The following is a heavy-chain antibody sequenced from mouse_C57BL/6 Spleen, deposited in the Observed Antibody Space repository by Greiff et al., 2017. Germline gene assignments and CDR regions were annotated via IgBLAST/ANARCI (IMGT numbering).Heavy chain of an antibody. V-gene: IGHV1-39*01. CDR1: GYSFTDYN. Sequence: LVEPGASVKISCKASGYSFTDYNMNWVKQSNGKSLEWIGVINPNYGTTSYNQKFKGKATLTVDQSSSTAYMQLNSLTSEDSAVYYCARGSDYYGSSYWYFDVWGTGTTVTVSS. J-gene: IGHJ1*03. D-gene: IGHD1-1*01. CDR2: INPNYGTT. CDR3: ARGSDYYGSSYWYFDV.